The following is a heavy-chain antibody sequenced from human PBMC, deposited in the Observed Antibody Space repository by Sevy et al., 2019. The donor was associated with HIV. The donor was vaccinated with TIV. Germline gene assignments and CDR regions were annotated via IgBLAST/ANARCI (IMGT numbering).Heavy chain of an antibody. J-gene: IGHJ6*02. D-gene: IGHD2-21*02. Sequence: GGSLRLSYAASGFTFSSYAMHWVRQAPGKGLEWVAVISYDGSNKYYADSVKGRFTISRDNSKNTLYLQMNSLRAEDTAVYYCARDRGGYCGGDCYSFYYGMDVWGQGTTVTVSS. CDR2: ISYDGSNK. V-gene: IGHV3-30-3*01. CDR3: ARDRGGYCGGDCYSFYYGMDV. CDR1: GFTFSSYA.